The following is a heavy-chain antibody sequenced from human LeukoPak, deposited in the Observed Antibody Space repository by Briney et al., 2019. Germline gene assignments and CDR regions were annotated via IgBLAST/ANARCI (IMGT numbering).Heavy chain of an antibody. V-gene: IGHV3-74*01. CDR3: ARDPSSSGYNDAFDV. CDR2: INRDGSST. CDR1: GFTFSSYW. J-gene: IGHJ3*01. D-gene: IGHD3-22*01. Sequence: GGSKRLSCAASGFTFSSYWMHWVRQTPGKGLVWVSRINRDGSSTRYADSVKGRCTISRDNAKNTLSLQMNSLRAEDTAVYYCARDPSSSGYNDAFDVWGHGIIVSVSS.